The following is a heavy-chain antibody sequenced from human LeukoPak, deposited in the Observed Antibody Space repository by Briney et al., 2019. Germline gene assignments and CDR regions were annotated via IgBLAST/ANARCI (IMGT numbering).Heavy chain of an antibody. CDR1: GFTFPSYW. D-gene: IGHD5-18*01. V-gene: IGHV3-74*01. CDR2: ISTDGSSP. CDR3: ARDSRGYSYGSPPFDY. J-gene: IGHJ4*02. Sequence: GGSLRLSCAASGFTFPSYWMHWVRQAPGKGLVWVSRISTDGSSPSYADSVKGRFTISRDNAKNSLYLQMNSLRAEDTAVYYCARDSRGYSYGSPPFDYWGQGTLVTVSS.